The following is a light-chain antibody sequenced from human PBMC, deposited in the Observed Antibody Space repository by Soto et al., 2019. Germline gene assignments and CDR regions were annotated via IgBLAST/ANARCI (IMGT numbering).Light chain of an antibody. Sequence: QSALTQPASVSGSPGQSITISCTGTSSDVGGYNFVSWYQQHPGKAPKLMIHDVSNRPSGVSNRFSGSKSGNTASLTISGLQAEDEADYCCSSYTSSSTHVFGNGTKVTVL. CDR3: SSYTSSSTHV. V-gene: IGLV2-14*01. CDR2: DVS. CDR1: SSDVGGYNF. J-gene: IGLJ1*01.